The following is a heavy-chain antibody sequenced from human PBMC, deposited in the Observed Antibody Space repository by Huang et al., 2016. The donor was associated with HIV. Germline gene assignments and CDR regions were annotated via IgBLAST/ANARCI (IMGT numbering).Heavy chain of an antibody. CDR1: GFTFGDFN. D-gene: IGHD2-15*01. CDR2: ISSSSKSK. J-gene: IGHJ4*02. V-gene: IGHV3-48*04. Sequence: EVQLVESGGGLVQPGTSLRLSCAASGFTFGDFNMNWVRQAPGKGLEWISYISSSSKSKLYADSVKGLFTISRDNARNSLYLQLKSLRVEDTAVYYCARESCSGGTCYLFDFWGQGVLVTVSS. CDR3: ARESCSGGTCYLFDF.